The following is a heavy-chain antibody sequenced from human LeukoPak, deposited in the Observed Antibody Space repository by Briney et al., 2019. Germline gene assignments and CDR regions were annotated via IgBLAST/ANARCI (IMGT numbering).Heavy chain of an antibody. J-gene: IGHJ3*02. CDR1: GGSISSYY. V-gene: IGHV4-59*08. CDR2: IYYSGST. Sequence: SETLSLTCTVSGGSISSYYWSWIRQPPGKGLEWIGYIYYSGSTNYNPSLKSRVTISVDTSKNQFSLKLSSVAAADTAVYYCARRWELLYAFDIWGQGTMVTVSS. CDR3: ARRWELLYAFDI. D-gene: IGHD1-26*01.